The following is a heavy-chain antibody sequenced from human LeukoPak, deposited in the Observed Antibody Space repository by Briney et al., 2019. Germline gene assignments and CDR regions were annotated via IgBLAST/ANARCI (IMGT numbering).Heavy chain of an antibody. D-gene: IGHD3-22*01. CDR1: GGSISTYY. CDR3: ARAFFNSAYYPNWFDP. CDR2: IYKSGSN. V-gene: IGHV4-59*01. J-gene: IGHJ5*02. Sequence: SETLSLTCTVSGGSISTYYWSWIRQPPGKGLEWIGYIYKSGSNNYNPALKSRVTMSVDTSKNQFSLKLSSVTAADTAVYSCARAFFNSAYYPNWFDPWGQGTLVTVSS.